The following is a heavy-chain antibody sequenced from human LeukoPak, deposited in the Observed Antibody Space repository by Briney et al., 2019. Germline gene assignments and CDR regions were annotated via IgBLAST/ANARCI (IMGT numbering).Heavy chain of an antibody. CDR1: GFTFSDYY. Sequence: GGSLRLSCAASGFTFSDYYMSWIRQAPGKGLEWVALISDDGSNKYYADSVKGRFTISRDNSKNTLYLQMNSLRAEDTAVYYCAKGGVWFGNSNPWGQGTLVTVSS. CDR3: AKGGVWFGNSNP. V-gene: IGHV3-30*18. CDR2: ISDDGSNK. D-gene: IGHD3-10*01. J-gene: IGHJ5*02.